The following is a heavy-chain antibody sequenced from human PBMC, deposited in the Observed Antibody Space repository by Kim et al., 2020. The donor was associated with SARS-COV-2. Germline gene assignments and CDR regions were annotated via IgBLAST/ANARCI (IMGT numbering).Heavy chain of an antibody. CDR2: ISSSSSYI. CDR1: GFTFSGYS. D-gene: IGHD3-22*01. Sequence: GGSLRLSCAASGFTFSGYSMNWVRQAPGKGLEWVSSISSSSSYIYYADSVKGRFTISRDNAKNSLYLQMNSLRAEDTAVYYCARVRGTITIIAVAFDIWGQGTIVPVSS. V-gene: IGHV3-21*01. CDR3: ARVRGTITIIAVAFDI. J-gene: IGHJ3*02.